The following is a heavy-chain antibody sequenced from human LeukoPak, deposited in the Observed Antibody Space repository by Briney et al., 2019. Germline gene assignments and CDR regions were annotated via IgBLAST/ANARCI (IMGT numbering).Heavy chain of an antibody. J-gene: IGHJ4*02. D-gene: IGHD6-13*01. Sequence: GASVNVSCTPSGYTFTSYAISWVRQAPAQGLEWMGWISAYNGTTKNAQKLQGRATMTTDTSTSTAYRELRSLRSDDTAVYYCARTSSTWYGGVGDYWGQGTLVTVSS. CDR3: ARTSSTWYGGVGDY. CDR2: ISAYNGTT. V-gene: IGHV1-18*01. CDR1: GYTFTSYA.